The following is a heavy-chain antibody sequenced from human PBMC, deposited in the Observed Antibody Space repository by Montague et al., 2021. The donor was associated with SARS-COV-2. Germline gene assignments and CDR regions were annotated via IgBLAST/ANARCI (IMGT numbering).Heavy chain of an antibody. D-gene: IGHD6-13*01. CDR3: ARAPIYRSSWYAYFDY. J-gene: IGHJ4*02. Sequence: SETLSLTCTVSGDSMNNYYWSWIRQPPGKGLEWIGYINYSGSTHYNPSLQSRVTLSKDTSKNQFSLRLTSVIAADTAIYFCARAPIYRSSWYAYFDYWGQGTLVTVSS. CDR1: GDSMNNYY. V-gene: IGHV4-59*01. CDR2: INYSGST.